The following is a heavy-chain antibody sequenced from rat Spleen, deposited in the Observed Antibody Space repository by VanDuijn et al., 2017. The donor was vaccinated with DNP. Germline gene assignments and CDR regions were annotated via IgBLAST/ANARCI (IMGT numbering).Heavy chain of an antibody. D-gene: IGHD1-10*01. V-gene: IGHV3-1*01. CDR1: NYSITSNY. CDR3: ARYRITTYYYFDL. J-gene: IGHJ1*01. CDR2: ISYSGST. Sequence: EVQLQESGPGLVKPSQSLSLTCSVTNYSITSNYWGWIRKFPGNKMEYIGHISYSGSTNYNPSLKSRFSITRDTSKNQFFLQLNSVTTEDTATYYCARYRITTYYYFDLWGPGTMVTVSS.